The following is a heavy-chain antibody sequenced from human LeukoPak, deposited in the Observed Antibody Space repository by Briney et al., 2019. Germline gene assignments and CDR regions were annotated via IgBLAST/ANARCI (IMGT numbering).Heavy chain of an antibody. CDR2: IYYTGST. V-gene: IGHV4-39*01. D-gene: IGHD3-9*01. Sequence: SETLSLTCTVSSGSISSNNYYWGWIRQPPGKGLEWFGSIYYTGSTFYNPSLKSRVTMSLDALKNQFTLKVTSVTATDTAVYYCARLVSYDVLTENFYEYYMDVWGKGTTVTVSS. CDR3: ARLVSYDVLTENFYEYYMDV. J-gene: IGHJ6*03. CDR1: SGSISSNNYY.